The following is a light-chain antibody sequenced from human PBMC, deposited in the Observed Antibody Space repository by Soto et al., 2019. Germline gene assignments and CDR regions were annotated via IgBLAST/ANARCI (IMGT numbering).Light chain of an antibody. CDR3: QQRSNWPGYA. J-gene: IGKJ2*01. V-gene: IGKV3-11*01. CDR2: DAS. Sequence: EIVLTQSPATLSLSPGERATLSCRASQSVSSYLAWYQQKPGQAPRLLIYDASNRATGIPARFSGSGSGTGFTLTISSLEPEDFAVYYCQQRSNWPGYAFGQGTKVDIK. CDR1: QSVSSY.